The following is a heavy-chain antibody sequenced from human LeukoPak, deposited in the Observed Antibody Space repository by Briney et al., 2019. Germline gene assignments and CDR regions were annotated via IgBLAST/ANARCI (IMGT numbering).Heavy chain of an antibody. CDR3: ARELPRHYYFDY. J-gene: IGHJ4*02. V-gene: IGHV3-21*01. Sequence: PGGSLRLSCAASGFTLDDYAMHWVRQAPGKGLEWVSSISSSSSYIYYADSVKGRFTISRDNAKNSLYLQMNSLRAEDTAVYYCARELPRHYYFDYWGQGALVTVSS. CDR1: GFTLDDYA. D-gene: IGHD1-26*01. CDR2: ISSSSSYI.